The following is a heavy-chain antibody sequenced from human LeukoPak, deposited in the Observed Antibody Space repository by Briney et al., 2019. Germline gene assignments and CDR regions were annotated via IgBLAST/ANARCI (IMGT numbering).Heavy chain of an antibody. CDR1: GGSISSGGYS. J-gene: IGHJ3*02. D-gene: IGHD3-22*01. CDR2: IYHSGST. CDR3: ARYGSQNYYDSSGYSMAFDI. V-gene: IGHV4-30-2*01. Sequence: SETLSLTCAVSGGSISSGGYSWSWIRQPPGKGLEWIGYIYHSGSTYYNPSLKSRVTISVDRSKDQFSLKLSSVTAADTAVYYCARYGSQNYYDSSGYSMAFDIWGQGTVVTVSS.